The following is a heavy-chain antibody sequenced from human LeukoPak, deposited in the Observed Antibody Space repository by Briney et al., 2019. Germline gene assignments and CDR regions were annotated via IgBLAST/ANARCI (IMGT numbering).Heavy chain of an antibody. CDR2: ISSNGGST. CDR3: ARGASILEWKDYYYYMDV. Sequence: TGGSLRLSCAASGFTFSSYTMHWVRQAPGKGLEYVSAISSNGGSTYYANSVKGRFTISRDNSKNTLYLQMGSLRAEDMAVYYCARGASILEWKDYYYYMDVWGKGTTVTVSS. V-gene: IGHV3-64*01. D-gene: IGHD3-3*01. CDR1: GFTFSSYT. J-gene: IGHJ6*03.